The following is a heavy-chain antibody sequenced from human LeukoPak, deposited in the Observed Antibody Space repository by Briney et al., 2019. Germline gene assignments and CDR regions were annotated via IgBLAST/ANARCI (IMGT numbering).Heavy chain of an antibody. D-gene: IGHD6-19*01. Sequence: SQTLSLTCAISGDSVSSNSAAWNSIRQSPSRGLEWLGSTYYRSKWYNDYAVSVKSRITINPDTSKNQFSLQLNSVTPDDTAVYYCARGGVSGWPGWEFYFDYWGQGTLVTASS. V-gene: IGHV6-1*01. CDR1: GDSVSSNSAA. CDR2: TYYRSKWYN. CDR3: ARGGVSGWPGWEFYFDY. J-gene: IGHJ4*02.